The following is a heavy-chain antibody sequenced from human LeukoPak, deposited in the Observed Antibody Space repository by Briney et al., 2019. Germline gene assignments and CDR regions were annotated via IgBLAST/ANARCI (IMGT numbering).Heavy chain of an antibody. CDR1: GYTFTSYA. CDR3: ARVNRDSSSWYLGYYFDY. V-gene: IGHV7-4-1*02. J-gene: IGHJ4*02. CDR2: INTNIGNP. D-gene: IGHD6-13*01. Sequence: ASVTVSCKASGYTFTSYAMNWVRQAPGQGLEWMGWINTNIGNPTYAQGFTGRFVFSLDTSVSTAYLQISSLKAEDTAVYYCARVNRDSSSWYLGYYFDYWGQGTLVTVSS.